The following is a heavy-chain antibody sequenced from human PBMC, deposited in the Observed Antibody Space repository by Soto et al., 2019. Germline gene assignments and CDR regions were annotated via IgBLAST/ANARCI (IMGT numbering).Heavy chain of an antibody. CDR3: AITVTTSEGGYYYYGMDV. CDR2: INAGNGNT. Sequence: GASVKVSCKASGYTFTSYAMHWVRQAPGQRLEWMGWINAGNGNTKYSQKFQGRVTITRDTSASTAYMELSSLRSEDTAVYYCAITVTTSEGGYYYYGMDVWGQGTTVTVSS. D-gene: IGHD4-4*01. V-gene: IGHV1-3*01. J-gene: IGHJ6*02. CDR1: GYTFTSYA.